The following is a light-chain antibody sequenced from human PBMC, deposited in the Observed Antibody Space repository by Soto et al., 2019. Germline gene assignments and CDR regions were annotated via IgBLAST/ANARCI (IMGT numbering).Light chain of an antibody. CDR2: EVS. Sequence: TQSPSTLSASVGDRVTISCRASQSINKWLAWYQHKPGKAPNLLIYEVSTLHSGVPSRFSGSGSGTEFTLTISSLRPDDLATYYCQHYSGDRATFGQGTKVEI. CDR1: QSINKW. J-gene: IGKJ1*01. CDR3: QHYSGDRAT. V-gene: IGKV1-5*03.